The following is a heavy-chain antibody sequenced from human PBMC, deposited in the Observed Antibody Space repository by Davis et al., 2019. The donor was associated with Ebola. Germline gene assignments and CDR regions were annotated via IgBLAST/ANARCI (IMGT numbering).Heavy chain of an antibody. D-gene: IGHD1-26*01. Sequence: GGSLRLSCAASGFTFDDYGMNWVRQAPGKGLEWVSGINWNGGSTGYADSVKGRFTISRDNAKNSLYLQMNSLRAEDTALYHCAREGSGSYYSLFDYWGQGTLVAVSS. CDR3: AREGSGSYYSLFDY. CDR2: INWNGGST. V-gene: IGHV3-20*01. J-gene: IGHJ4*02. CDR1: GFTFDDYG.